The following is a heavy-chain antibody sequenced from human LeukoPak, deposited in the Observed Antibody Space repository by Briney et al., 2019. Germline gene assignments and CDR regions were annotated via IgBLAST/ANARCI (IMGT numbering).Heavy chain of an antibody. D-gene: IGHD2-2*01. V-gene: IGHV4-59*01. J-gene: IGHJ5*02. CDR2: IYYSGST. CDR3: ARGGLDIVVVPAAHSPQNWFDP. Sequence: SETLSLTCTVSGGPISSYYWSWIRQPPGKGLEWIGYIYYSGSTNYNPSLKSRVTISVDTSKNQFSLKLSSVTAADTAVYYCARGGLDIVVVPAAHSPQNWFDPWGQGTLVTVSS. CDR1: GGPISSYY.